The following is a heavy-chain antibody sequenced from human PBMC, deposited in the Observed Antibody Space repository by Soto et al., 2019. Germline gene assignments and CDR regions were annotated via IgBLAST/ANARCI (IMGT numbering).Heavy chain of an antibody. D-gene: IGHD2-2*02. CDR1: GYTFTSYG. J-gene: IGHJ5*02. V-gene: IGHV1-18*04. CDR2: ISAYNGNT. Sequence: ASVKVSCKASGYTFTSYGISWVRQAPGQGLEWMGWISAYNGNTNYAQKLQGRVTMTTDTSTSTAYMELRSLRSEDTAVYYCARGRYCSSTSCYRVHNWFDPWGQGNLVTVSS. CDR3: ARGRYCSSTSCYRVHNWFDP.